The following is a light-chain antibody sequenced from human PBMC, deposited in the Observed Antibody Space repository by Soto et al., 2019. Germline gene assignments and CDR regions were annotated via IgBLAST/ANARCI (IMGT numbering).Light chain of an antibody. CDR2: VNSDGSH. CDR1: SGHSSYA. V-gene: IGLV4-69*01. J-gene: IGLJ3*02. CDR3: QTWGTGIWV. Sequence: QLVLTQSPSASASLGASVKLTCTLSSGHSSYAIVWHQQQPEKGPRYLMKVNSDGSHIKGDGIPDRFSGSSSGAERYLTISSLRSEDEADYYCQTWGTGIWVFGGGTKLTVL.